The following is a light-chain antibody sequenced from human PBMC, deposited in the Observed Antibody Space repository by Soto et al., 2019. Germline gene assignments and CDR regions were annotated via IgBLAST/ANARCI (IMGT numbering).Light chain of an antibody. CDR3: QQYGSSSWT. V-gene: IGKV3-20*01. Sequence: EIVLTQSPGTLSLSPGERATLSCRASQSVRSSYLAWYQQKPGQAPRLLIYGTSSRATVIPDRFSGSGSGTDFTLTISRLEPEDFAVYYCQQYGSSSWTFGQGTKV. J-gene: IGKJ1*01. CDR2: GTS. CDR1: QSVRSSY.